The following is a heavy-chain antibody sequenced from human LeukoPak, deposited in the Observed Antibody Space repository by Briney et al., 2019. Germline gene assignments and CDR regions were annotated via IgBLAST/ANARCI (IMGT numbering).Heavy chain of an antibody. J-gene: IGHJ6*04. CDR3: ARKGDV. V-gene: IGHV4-61*02. Sequence: SETLSFTCTVSGGSISSGSYYWSWIRQPAGKGLEWIGRIYTSGSTDYNPSLKSRVTISVDTSKNQFSLKLTSVTAADTAVYYCARKGDVWGKGTTVTISS. CDR1: GGSISSGSYY. CDR2: IYTSGST.